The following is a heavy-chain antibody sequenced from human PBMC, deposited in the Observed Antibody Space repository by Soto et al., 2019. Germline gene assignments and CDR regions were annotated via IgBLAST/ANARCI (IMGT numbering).Heavy chain of an antibody. CDR1: GYTFTSYG. Sequence: QAPLVQSGAEVKKPGASVKVSCKASGYTFTSYGISWVRQAPGQGLEWMGWISAYNGNTHYAQKLQGRVTMTTDTATSTAYMELRSLRSDDTAVYYCARHLVPCFTIFEPGYWGQGTLVTVSS. J-gene: IGHJ4*02. D-gene: IGHD3-3*01. CDR2: ISAYNGNT. CDR3: ARHLVPCFTIFEPGY. V-gene: IGHV1-18*01.